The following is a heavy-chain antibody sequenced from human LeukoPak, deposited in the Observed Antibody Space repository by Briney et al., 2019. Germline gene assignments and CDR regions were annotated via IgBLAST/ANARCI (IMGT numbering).Heavy chain of an antibody. D-gene: IGHD3-9*01. CDR2: INANSGGT. CDR3: ARSSRYDIWTGYPY. Sequence: GASVKVSCKSSGYTFTGYYMRWVRQAPGQGLEWMGWINANSGGTNYAQKFQGRVTMTRDTSISTAYMELSRLRSDDTAVYYCARSSRYDIWTGYPYWGQGTLVTVSP. V-gene: IGHV1-2*02. CDR1: GYTFTGYY. J-gene: IGHJ4*02.